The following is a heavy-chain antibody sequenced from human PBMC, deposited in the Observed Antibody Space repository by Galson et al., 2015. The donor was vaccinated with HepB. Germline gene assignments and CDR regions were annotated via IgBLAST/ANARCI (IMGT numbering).Heavy chain of an antibody. D-gene: IGHD3-3*01. CDR3: ATTQNSDFWSGFGSYGMDV. V-gene: IGHV4-39*01. CDR2: IYYSGNI. Sequence: KGLEWIGSIYYSGNIYYNPSLKSRVTISVDTSKNQFSLKLSSVTAADTAVYYCATTQNSDFWSGFGSYGMDVWGQGTTVTVSS. J-gene: IGHJ6*02.